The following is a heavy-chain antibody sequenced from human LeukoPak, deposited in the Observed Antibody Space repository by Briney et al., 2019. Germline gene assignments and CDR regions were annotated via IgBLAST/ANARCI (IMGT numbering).Heavy chain of an antibody. CDR1: GLSFSGYA. CDR2: ISGSGSTT. V-gene: IGHV3-23*01. J-gene: IGHJ4*02. D-gene: IGHD6-13*01. Sequence: GGSLRLSCAASGLSFSGYAMSWVRQAPGKGLEWVSGISGSGSTTFYVDSVKGRFTISRDNSKNTLYLQMNCLRAEDTAIYYCAKGFRGYSSSFFDYWGQGTLVTVSS. CDR3: AKGFRGYSSSFFDY.